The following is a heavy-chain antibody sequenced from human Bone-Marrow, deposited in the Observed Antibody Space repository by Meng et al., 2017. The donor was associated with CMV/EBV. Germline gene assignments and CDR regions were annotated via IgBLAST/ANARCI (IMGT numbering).Heavy chain of an antibody. J-gene: IGHJ6*02. CDR2: ISSSSSYI. CDR1: GFTFSSYS. CDR3: ARADSSGYYGGEDYYYYYGMDV. Sequence: SCSASGFTFSSYSMNWVRQAPGKGLEWVSSISSSSSYIYYADSVKGRFTISRDNAKNSLYLQMNSLRAEDTAVYYCARADSSGYYGGEDYYYYYGMDVWGQGTTVTVSS. D-gene: IGHD3-22*01. V-gene: IGHV3-21*01.